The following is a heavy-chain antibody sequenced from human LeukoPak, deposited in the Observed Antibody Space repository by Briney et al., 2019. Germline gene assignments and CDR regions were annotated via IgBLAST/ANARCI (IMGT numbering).Heavy chain of an antibody. D-gene: IGHD3-10*01. Sequence: PSETLSLTCAVYGGSFSGYYWSWIRQPPGKGLEWIGEINHRGSTNYNPSLKSRVTISVDTSKNQFSLKLSSVTAADTAVYYCARGRITMVRGVIRGWFDPWGQGTLVTVSS. CDR1: GGSFSGYY. V-gene: IGHV4-34*01. CDR3: ARGRITMVRGVIRGWFDP. J-gene: IGHJ5*02. CDR2: INHRGST.